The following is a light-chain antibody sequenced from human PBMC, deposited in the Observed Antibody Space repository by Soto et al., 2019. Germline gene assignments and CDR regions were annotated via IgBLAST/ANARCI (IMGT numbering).Light chain of an antibody. CDR2: GAS. CDR1: QGVSSSS. Sequence: EIVLTQSPGTLSLSPGERATLSCRASQGVSSSSLAWYQQKPDQAPRLLIYGASSRATGIPDRFSGSGSGTDFTLTISRLEPEDCAVYYCQQYGSSPFTFGPGTKVDIK. V-gene: IGKV3-20*01. CDR3: QQYGSSPFT. J-gene: IGKJ3*01.